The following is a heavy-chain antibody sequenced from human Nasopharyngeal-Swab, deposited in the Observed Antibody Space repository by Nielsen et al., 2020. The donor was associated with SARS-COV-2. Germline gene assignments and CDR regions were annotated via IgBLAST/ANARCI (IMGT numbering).Heavy chain of an antibody. V-gene: IGHV2-26*01. CDR2: IFSNDEK. CDR1: GHSLSNARRG. D-gene: IGHD6-19*01. J-gene: IGHJ4*02. CDR3: ARIRWDSSGESDY. Sequence: SGPTMVKPTETLTLTCTDSGHSLSNARRGGSWSRQPTGKALEWLAHIFSNDEKSYSTSLKSRLTISKDTSNSQVVLTMTNMDPVDTATYYCARIRWDSSGESDYWGQGTLVTVSS.